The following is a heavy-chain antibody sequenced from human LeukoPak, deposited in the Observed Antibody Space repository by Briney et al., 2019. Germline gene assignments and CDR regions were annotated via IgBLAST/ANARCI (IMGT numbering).Heavy chain of an antibody. V-gene: IGHV1-8*01. Sequence: GASVKVSCKASGYTFTSYDINWVRQATEQGLEWMGWMNPNSGNTGYAQKFQGRVTMTRNTSISTAYTELSSLRSEDTAVYYCARVREVTFGGVILYYFDYWGQGTLVTVSS. D-gene: IGHD3-16*02. CDR1: GYTFTSYD. CDR2: MNPNSGNT. J-gene: IGHJ4*02. CDR3: ARVREVTFGGVILYYFDY.